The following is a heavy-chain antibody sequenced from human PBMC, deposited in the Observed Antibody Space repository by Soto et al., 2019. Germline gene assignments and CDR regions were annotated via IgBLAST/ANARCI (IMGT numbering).Heavy chain of an antibody. V-gene: IGHV1-69*12. Sequence: QVQLVQSGAEVKKPGSSVKVSCKASGGTFSSYAISWVRQAPGQGLEWMGGIIPIFGTANYAQKFQGRVXIXAXASTSTAYMELSSLRSEDTAVYYCARHYDSSGYYRYWGQGTLVTVSS. CDR3: ARHYDSSGYYRY. J-gene: IGHJ4*02. CDR2: IIPIFGTA. CDR1: GGTFSSYA. D-gene: IGHD3-22*01.